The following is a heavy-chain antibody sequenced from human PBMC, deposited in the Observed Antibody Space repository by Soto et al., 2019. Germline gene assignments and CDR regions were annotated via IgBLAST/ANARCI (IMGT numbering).Heavy chain of an antibody. Sequence: SVKVSCKASGGTFSSYAISWVREAPGQGLEWMGGIIPIFGTANYAQKFQGRVTITADKSTSTAYMELSSLRSEDTAVYYCARDLEEQGVAWGWFDPWGQGTLVTVSS. CDR1: GGTFSSYA. CDR2: IIPIFGTA. CDR3: ARDLEEQGVAWGWFDP. V-gene: IGHV1-69*06. J-gene: IGHJ5*02. D-gene: IGHD3-3*01.